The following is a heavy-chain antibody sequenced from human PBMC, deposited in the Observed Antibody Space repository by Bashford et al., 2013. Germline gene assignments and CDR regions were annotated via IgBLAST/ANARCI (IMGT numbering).Heavy chain of an antibody. CDR1: GYTFTSYG. J-gene: IGHJ4*02. D-gene: IGHD3-22*01. CDR2: ISAYNGNT. V-gene: IGHV1-18*01. CDR3: ARLYYDSSGYPGDFDY. Sequence: ASVKVSCKASGYTFTSYGISWVRQAPGQGLEWMGWISAYNGNTNYAQKLQGRVTMTTDTSTSTAYMELRSLRSDDTAVYYCARLYYDSSGYPGDFDYWGQGTLVTVSS.